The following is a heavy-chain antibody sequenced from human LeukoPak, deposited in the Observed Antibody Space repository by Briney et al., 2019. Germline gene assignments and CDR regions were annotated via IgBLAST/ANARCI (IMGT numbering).Heavy chain of an antibody. CDR1: GSTFSSYA. CDR2: ISYDGSNK. CDR3: ARDLNWNDFDY. Sequence: SGGSLRLSCAASGSTFSSYAMHWVRQAPGKGLEWVAVISYDGSNKYYADSVKGRFTISRDNSKNTLYLQMNSLRAEDTAVYYCARDLNWNDFDYWGQGTLVTVSS. D-gene: IGHD1-20*01. V-gene: IGHV3-30-3*01. J-gene: IGHJ4*02.